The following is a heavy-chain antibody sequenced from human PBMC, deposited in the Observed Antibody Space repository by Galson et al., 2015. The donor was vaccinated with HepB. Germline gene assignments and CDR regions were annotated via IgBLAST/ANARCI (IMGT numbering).Heavy chain of an antibody. CDR3: AKDQLSIVVVPAALRYYYYYMDV. V-gene: IGHV3-30*18. D-gene: IGHD2-2*01. Sequence: SLRLSCAASGFTFSSYGMHWVRQAPGKGLEWVAVISYDGSNKYYADSVKGRFTISRDNSKNTLYLQMNSLRAEDTAVYYCAKDQLSIVVVPAALRYYYYYMDVWGKGTTVTVSS. CDR1: GFTFSSYG. CDR2: ISYDGSNK. J-gene: IGHJ6*03.